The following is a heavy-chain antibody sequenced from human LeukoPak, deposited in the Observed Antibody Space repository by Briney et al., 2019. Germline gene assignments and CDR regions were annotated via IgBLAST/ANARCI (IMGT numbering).Heavy chain of an antibody. CDR2: ITSSRAYI. J-gene: IGHJ4*02. D-gene: IGHD3-10*01. V-gene: IGHV3-21*01. CDR1: GFTFSSYI. CDR3: ARGADYGSGSSYYFDY. Sequence: GGSLRLSCGASGFTFSSYIMNWVRQAPGKGLEWVSSITSSRAYIYYVDSVKGRLTISRDNAQNSLYLQMNSLRAEDTAVYYCARGADYGSGSSYYFDYWGQGTLVTVSP.